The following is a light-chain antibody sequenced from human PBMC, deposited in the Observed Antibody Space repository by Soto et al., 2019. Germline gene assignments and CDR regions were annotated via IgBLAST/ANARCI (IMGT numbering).Light chain of an antibody. J-gene: IGKJ1*01. CDR3: QQRTDRPPWT. CDR1: QRISND. Sequence: VVTQSPSALSVSPRERVTLHCMASQRISNDFAWYQQKPGQAPRLLIYGASTRATGIPARFSGSGFGTEFTLTITSLQSEDFAVYYCQQRTDRPPWTVGQGTKVDIK. CDR2: GAS. V-gene: IGKV3-15*01.